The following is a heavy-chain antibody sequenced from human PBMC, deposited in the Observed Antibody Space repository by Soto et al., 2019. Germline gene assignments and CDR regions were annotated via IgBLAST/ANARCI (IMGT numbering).Heavy chain of an antibody. CDR1: GYSISSGYY. D-gene: IGHD3-10*01. V-gene: IGHV4-38-2*01. Sequence: SETLSLTCAVSGYSISSGYYWGWIRQPPGKGLEWIGSIYHSGSTYYNPSLKSRVTISVDTSKNQFSLKLSSVTAAGTAVYYCARVGYYGSGSYYNRLSWFDPWGQGTLVTVSS. J-gene: IGHJ5*02. CDR3: ARVGYYGSGSYYNRLSWFDP. CDR2: IYHSGST.